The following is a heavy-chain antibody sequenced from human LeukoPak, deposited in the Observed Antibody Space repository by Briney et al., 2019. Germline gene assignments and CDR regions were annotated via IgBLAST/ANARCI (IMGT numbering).Heavy chain of an antibody. CDR1: GFTFSSYS. Sequence: GGSLRLSCAASGFTFSSYSMNWVRQAPGKGLEWVSSISSSSSYIYYADSVKGRITISRDNAKNSLYLQMNSLRAEDTAVYYCARDPGMAIFGVVEYYFDYWGQGTLVTVSS. CDR3: ARDPGMAIFGVVEYYFDY. D-gene: IGHD3-3*01. CDR2: ISSSSSYI. V-gene: IGHV3-21*01. J-gene: IGHJ4*02.